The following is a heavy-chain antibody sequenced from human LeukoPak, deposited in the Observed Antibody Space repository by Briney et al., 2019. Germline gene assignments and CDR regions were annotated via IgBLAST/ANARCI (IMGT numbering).Heavy chain of an antibody. V-gene: IGHV3-7*01. CDR1: GFTFSSYW. Sequence: GGSLRLSCAASGFTFSSYWMSWVRQAPGKGLEWVANIKQDGSGKYYVDSVKGRFTISRDNAKNSLYLQMNSLRAEDTAVYYCARQLTIFGVVNFDYWGQGTLVTVSS. CDR3: ARQLTIFGVVNFDY. CDR2: IKQDGSGK. D-gene: IGHD3-3*01. J-gene: IGHJ4*02.